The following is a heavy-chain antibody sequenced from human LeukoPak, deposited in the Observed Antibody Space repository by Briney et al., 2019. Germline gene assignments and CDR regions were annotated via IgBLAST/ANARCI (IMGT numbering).Heavy chain of an antibody. Sequence: PGGSLRLSCAASGFTFDDYAMHWVRQAPGKGLEWVSGISWNSGSIGYADSVKGRFTISRDNAKNSLYLQMNSLRAEDTALYYCAKDKRQWLDAFDIWGQGTMVTVSS. CDR2: ISWNSGSI. CDR1: GFTFDDYA. CDR3: AKDKRQWLDAFDI. J-gene: IGHJ3*02. D-gene: IGHD6-19*01. V-gene: IGHV3-9*01.